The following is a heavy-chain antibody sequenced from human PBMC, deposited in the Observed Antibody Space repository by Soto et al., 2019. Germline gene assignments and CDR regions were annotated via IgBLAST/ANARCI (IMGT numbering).Heavy chain of an antibody. CDR3: ARGRYGDY. V-gene: IGHV1-18*01. Sequence: QVHLVQSGAEVKKPGASVKVSCQGSGYAFTTYGITWVRQAPGQGLEWMGWISAHNGNTNSEQKLQGRATVTRDTSTSTAYMELRSLRYDDAAVYYCARGRYGDYWGQGALVTVSS. J-gene: IGHJ4*02. CDR1: GYAFTTYG. D-gene: IGHD1-1*01. CDR2: ISAHNGNT.